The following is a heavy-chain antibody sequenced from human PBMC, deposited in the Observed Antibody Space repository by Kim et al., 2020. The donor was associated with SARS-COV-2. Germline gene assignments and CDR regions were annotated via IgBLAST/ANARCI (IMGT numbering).Heavy chain of an antibody. Sequence: YSTSLKTRLTISKDTSKNQVVLTMTNMDPVDTATYYCARIREYYYYGMDVWGQGTTVTVSS. J-gene: IGHJ6*02. V-gene: IGHV2-70*01. CDR3: ARIREYYYYGMDV.